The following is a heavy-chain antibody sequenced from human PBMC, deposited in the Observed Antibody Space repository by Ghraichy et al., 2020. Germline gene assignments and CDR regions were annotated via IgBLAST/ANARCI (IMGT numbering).Heavy chain of an antibody. D-gene: IGHD6-19*01. CDR1: GYTFKRYT. CDR2: INAVNCYT. CDR3: ARSSGWFDY. Sequence: ASVKVSCKASGYTFKRYTMHWVRQAPGQRLEWMAWINAVNCYTKYSHKFQGRVTITRDTSASTAYMELSSLRFEDTAVYYCARSSGWFDYWGQGTLVTVSS. J-gene: IGHJ4*02. V-gene: IGHV1-3*01.